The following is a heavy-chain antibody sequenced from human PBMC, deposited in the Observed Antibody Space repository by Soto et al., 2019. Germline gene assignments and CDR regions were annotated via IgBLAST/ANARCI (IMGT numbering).Heavy chain of an antibody. CDR1: GFTFSSYG. V-gene: IGHV3-33*01. CDR3: ARGIITMVRGVPRYYYYGMDV. J-gene: IGHJ6*01. CDR2: IWYDGSNK. D-gene: IGHD3-10*01. Sequence: QVQLVESGGGVVQPGRSLRLSCAASGFTFSSYGMHWVRQAPGKGLEWVAVIWYDGSNKYYADSVKGRFTISRDNSKNTLYLQMNSLRAEDTAVYYCARGIITMVRGVPRYYYYGMDVW.